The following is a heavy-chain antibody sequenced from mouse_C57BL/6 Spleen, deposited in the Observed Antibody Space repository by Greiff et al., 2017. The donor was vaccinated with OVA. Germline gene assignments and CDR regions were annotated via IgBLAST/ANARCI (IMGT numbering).Heavy chain of an antibody. D-gene: IGHD2-3*01. CDR2: IYPGDGDT. J-gene: IGHJ4*01. CDR1: GYAFSSSW. CDR3: ARSYEGGHYYAMDY. V-gene: IGHV1-82*01. Sequence: QVQLQQSGPELVKPGASVKISCKASGYAFSSSWMNWVKQRPGKGLEWIGRIYPGDGDTNYNGKFKGKATLTADKSSSTAYMQLSSLTSEDSAVYFCARSYEGGHYYAMDYWGQGTSVTVSP.